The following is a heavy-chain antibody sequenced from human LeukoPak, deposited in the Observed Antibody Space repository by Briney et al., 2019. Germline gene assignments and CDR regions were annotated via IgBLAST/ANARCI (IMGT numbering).Heavy chain of an antibody. CDR1: GFTSSDYY. J-gene: IGHJ4*02. V-gene: IGHV3-11*01. CDR2: ISRGGNTI. D-gene: IGHD3-10*01. Sequence: GGSLRLSCAASGFTSSDYYMSWIRQAPGKGLEWVSYISRGGNTIYYADSVKGRFTISRDNAKNSLYLQMNSLRAEDTAVYYCARDEGTYYMIYWGQGTLVTVSS. CDR3: ARDEGTYYMIY.